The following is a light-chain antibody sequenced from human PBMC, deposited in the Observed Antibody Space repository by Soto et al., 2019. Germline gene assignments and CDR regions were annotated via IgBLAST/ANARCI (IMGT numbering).Light chain of an antibody. V-gene: IGKV3-20*01. CDR3: QQYGSSMTWT. CDR1: QSVTSNY. Sequence: EVVLTQSPGTVSLSPGERATLSCRASQSVTSNYLAWYQQKPGQAPRLLIYAASSRATGIPDRFSGSGSGKYFTLSISRLEPEDFAVYYCQQYGSSMTWTFGQGTKVKIK. J-gene: IGKJ1*01. CDR2: AAS.